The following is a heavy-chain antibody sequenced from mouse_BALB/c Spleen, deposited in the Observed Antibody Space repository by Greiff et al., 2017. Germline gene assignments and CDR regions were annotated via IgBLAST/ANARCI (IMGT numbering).Heavy chain of an antibody. CDR1: GFSLTGYG. CDR3: ARDGSTMITTGFAY. Sequence: GQLQQSGPGLVAPSQSLSITCTVSGFSLTGYGVNWVRQPPGKGLEWLGMIWGDGSTDYNSALKSRLSISKDNSKSQVFLKMNSLQTDDTARYYCARDGSTMITTGFAYWGQGTLVTVSA. J-gene: IGHJ3*01. V-gene: IGHV2-6-7*01. D-gene: IGHD2-4*01. CDR2: IWGDGST.